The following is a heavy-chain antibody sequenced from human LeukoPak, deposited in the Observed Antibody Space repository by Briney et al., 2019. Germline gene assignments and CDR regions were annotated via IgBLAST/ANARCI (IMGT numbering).Heavy chain of an antibody. Sequence: GSVKVSCKAFGYTFTSYYMHWVRQAPGQGLEWMGIINHSGGSTSYAQKFQGRVTMTRDMSTSTVYMELSSLRAEDTAGYYCARDLGIVVVVAADDAFDIWGQGTMVTVSS. CDR3: ARDLGIVVVVAADDAFDI. CDR1: GYTFTSYY. V-gene: IGHV1-46*01. J-gene: IGHJ3*02. CDR2: INHSGGST. D-gene: IGHD2-15*01.